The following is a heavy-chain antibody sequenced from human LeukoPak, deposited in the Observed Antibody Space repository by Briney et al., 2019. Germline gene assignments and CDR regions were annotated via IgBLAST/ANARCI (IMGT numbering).Heavy chain of an antibody. CDR2: ISSSGGNT. J-gene: IGHJ5*02. Sequence: GGSLRLSCAASGFTFSSYSMSWVRQAPGKGLEWVPAISSSGGNTYYADSMTGRFTVSRDNSKNTLYQQMNILRAKHRAEYYCAKTGRFLVVGAAISRFEPWGQGTLVTVSS. CDR3: AKTGRFLVVGAAISRFEP. V-gene: IGHV3-23*01. D-gene: IGHD2-15*01. CDR1: GFTFSSYS.